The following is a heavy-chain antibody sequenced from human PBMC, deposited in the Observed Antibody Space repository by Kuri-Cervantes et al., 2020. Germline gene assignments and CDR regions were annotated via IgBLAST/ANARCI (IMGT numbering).Heavy chain of an antibody. CDR2: IYYTGST. CDR1: GGSISSYS. V-gene: IGHV4-59*12. J-gene: IGHJ2*01. CDR3: ARGLFYGDYDRVSVKLYFDL. Sequence: SETLSLTCTVSGGSISSYSWSWIRQPPGKGLESIGYIYYTGSTSYKPSLKSRITISVDTSKNQVSLKLSSVTAADTAVYYCARGLFYGDYDRVSVKLYFDLWGRGTLVTVSS. D-gene: IGHD4-17*01.